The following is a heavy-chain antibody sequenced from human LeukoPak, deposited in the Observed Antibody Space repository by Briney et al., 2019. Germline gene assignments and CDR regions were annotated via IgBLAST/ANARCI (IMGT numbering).Heavy chain of an antibody. J-gene: IGHJ4*02. CDR3: ARGGAARLLDY. CDR1: GGSISSYY. CDR2: IYYSGST. V-gene: IGHV4-59*01. Sequence: PSQTLSLTRTVSGGSISSYYWSWIRQPPGKGLEWIGYIYYSGSTNYNPSLKSRVTISVDTSKNQFSLKLSSVTAADTAVYYCARGGAARLLDYWGQGTLVTVSS. D-gene: IGHD6-6*01.